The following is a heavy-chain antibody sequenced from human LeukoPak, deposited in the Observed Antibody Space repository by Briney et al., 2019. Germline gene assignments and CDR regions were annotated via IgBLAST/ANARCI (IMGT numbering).Heavy chain of an antibody. CDR1: GYTFNNHD. CDR2: INTYSANT. D-gene: IGHD6-6*01. Sequence: ASVKVSCKASGYTFNNHDISWVRQAPGRGLEWMGWINTYSANTNYAQEFQDRVIMTTDTSTSTAYMELRSLRSDDTAVYYCAREGGIARPPYLYYYIDVWGKGTTVTVSS. J-gene: IGHJ6*03. CDR3: AREGGIARPPYLYYYIDV. V-gene: IGHV1-18*01.